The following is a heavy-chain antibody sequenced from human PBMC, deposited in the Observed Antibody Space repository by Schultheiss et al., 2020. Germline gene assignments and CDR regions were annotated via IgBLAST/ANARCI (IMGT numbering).Heavy chain of an antibody. V-gene: IGHV3-33*01. CDR3: ARDSGGSGWQDY. CDR2: IWYDGSNK. D-gene: IGHD6-19*01. J-gene: IGHJ4*02. Sequence: GGSLRLSCAASGFTFSSYGMHWVRQAPGKGLEWVAVIWYDGSNKYYADSVKGRFTISRDNSKNTLYLQMNSLRAEDTAVYYCARDSGGSGWQDYWGQGTLVTV. CDR1: GFTFSSYG.